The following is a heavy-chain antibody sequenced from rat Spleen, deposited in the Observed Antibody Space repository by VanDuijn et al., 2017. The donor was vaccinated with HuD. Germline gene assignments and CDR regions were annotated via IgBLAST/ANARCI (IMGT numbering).Heavy chain of an antibody. CDR1: GFSLSNYG. CDR2: IWGKGNT. J-gene: IGHJ3*01. D-gene: IGHD1-6*01. Sequence: QVQLKESGPGLMQPSETLSLTCTVSGFSLSNYGVIWVRQPPGKGLEWMGVIWGKGNTNYNSALKSRLSISRDTSKSQIYLKMNSLQTEDTAIYFCTSGPSSVYYGWFAYWGQGTLVTVSS. CDR3: TSGPSSVYYGWFAY. V-gene: IGHV2-13*01.